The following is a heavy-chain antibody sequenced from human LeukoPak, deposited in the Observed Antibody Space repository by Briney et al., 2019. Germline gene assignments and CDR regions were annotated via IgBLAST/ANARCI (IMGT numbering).Heavy chain of an antibody. D-gene: IGHD1-26*01. CDR3: ARVAAGSSGWTLDS. J-gene: IGHJ4*02. CDR1: RFTFSSDA. Sequence: PGGSLRLSCAASRFTFSSDAMHWVRQAPGKGLEWVAVISYDGRNKYYADSVKGRFIISRDNSKNTLYLQMGSLRGEDTAVYYCARVAAGSSGWTLDSWGQGTLVTVSS. V-gene: IGHV3-30*04. CDR2: ISYDGRNK.